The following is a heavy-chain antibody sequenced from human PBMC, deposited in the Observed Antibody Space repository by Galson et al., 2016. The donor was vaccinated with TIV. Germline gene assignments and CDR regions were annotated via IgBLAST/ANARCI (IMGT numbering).Heavy chain of an antibody. Sequence: PSLTCTVSGGSISNGDYSWSWIRQPPGKGPECIGYIYYSGNTNYKPSLESRVTISADRSKNQFSLKLRSVTAADTAVYYCARVGLKYYYGLDVWGQGTTVTVSS. D-gene: IGHD3-16*01. CDR2: IYYSGNT. CDR3: ARVGLKYYYGLDV. J-gene: IGHJ6*02. V-gene: IGHV4-30-4*01. CDR1: GGSISNGDYS.